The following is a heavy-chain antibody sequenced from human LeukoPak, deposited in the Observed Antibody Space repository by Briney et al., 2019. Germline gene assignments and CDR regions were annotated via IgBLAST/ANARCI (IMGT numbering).Heavy chain of an antibody. Sequence: GASVKVSCKASGYTFTSYYMHWVRQAPGQGLEWMGIINPSGGSTSYARKFQGRVTMTRDTSTSTVYMELSSLRSEDTAVYYCARAYYGSWPDDAFDIWGQGTMVTVSS. V-gene: IGHV1-46*03. CDR3: ARAYYGSWPDDAFDI. J-gene: IGHJ3*02. D-gene: IGHD2-15*01. CDR1: GYTFTSYY. CDR2: INPSGGST.